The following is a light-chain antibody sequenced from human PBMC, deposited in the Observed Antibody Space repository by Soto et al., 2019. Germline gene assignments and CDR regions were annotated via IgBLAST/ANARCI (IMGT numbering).Light chain of an antibody. V-gene: IGKV1-9*01. Sequence: DIQMTQSPSSLSASVGDRVTITCRASQGIRSYLAWYQQKTGKAPKLLIFAASTLQSGVPSRFSGSGSGTEFTLTISSLQPEDFATYYCQQLDSYPETFGQGTKVDIK. J-gene: IGKJ1*01. CDR2: AAS. CDR1: QGIRSY. CDR3: QQLDSYPET.